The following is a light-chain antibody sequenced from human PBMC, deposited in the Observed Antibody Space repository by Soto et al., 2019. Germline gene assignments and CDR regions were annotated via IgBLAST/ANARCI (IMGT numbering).Light chain of an antibody. J-gene: IGKJ5*01. CDR1: QSVSSN. V-gene: IGKV3-15*01. CDR3: QQYNNWPPIT. CDR2: GAS. Sequence: RVVTQSPATLSVSPGESATLSCRASQSVSSNLAWYQQKPGQAPRLLIYGASTRATGIPARFSGSGSGTEFTLTISSLQSEDFAVYYCQQYNNWPPITFGQGTRLEIK.